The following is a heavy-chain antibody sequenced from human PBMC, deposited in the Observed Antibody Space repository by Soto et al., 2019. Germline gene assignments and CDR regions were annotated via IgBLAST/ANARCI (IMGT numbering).Heavy chain of an antibody. CDR3: ARGPYDSSGYYGY. V-gene: IGHV3-30-3*01. CDR1: GFTFSSYA. J-gene: IGHJ4*02. D-gene: IGHD3-22*01. CDR2: ISYDGSNK. Sequence: GGSLRLSCAASGFTFSSYAMHWVRQAPGKGLEWVAVISYDGSNKYYADSVKGRFTISRDNSKNTLYLQMNSLRAEDTAVYYCARGPYDSSGYYGYWGQGTLVTVSS.